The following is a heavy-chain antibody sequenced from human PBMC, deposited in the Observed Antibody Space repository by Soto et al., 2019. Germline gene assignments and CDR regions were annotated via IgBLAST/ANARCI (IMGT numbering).Heavy chain of an antibody. V-gene: IGHV3-23*01. CDR1: GFTFSSYA. CDR2: ISGSGGST. Sequence: GGSLRLSCAASGFTFSSYAMSWVRQAPGKGLEWVSAISGSGGSTYYADSVKGRFTISRANSKNTLYLQMNSLRAEDTAVYYCAKDRLWFGELFPRRWGFHPWGQGTLVTVSS. CDR3: AKDRLWFGELFPRRWGFHP. D-gene: IGHD3-10*01. J-gene: IGHJ5*02.